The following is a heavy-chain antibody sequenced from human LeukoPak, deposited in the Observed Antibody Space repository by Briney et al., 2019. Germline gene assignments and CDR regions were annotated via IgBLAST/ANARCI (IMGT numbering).Heavy chain of an antibody. CDR1: GFTFSICW. CDR2: IKDDGSEK. CDR3: VSSLIDY. V-gene: IGHV3-7*01. J-gene: IGHJ4*02. Sequence: GGSLRLSCVVSGFTFSICWMTWVRQAPGKGLEWVANIKDDGSEKYSVDSVKGRFTISRDNATNLLYLQMNSLRAEDTAVCASVSSLIDYWGQGTLVTVSS.